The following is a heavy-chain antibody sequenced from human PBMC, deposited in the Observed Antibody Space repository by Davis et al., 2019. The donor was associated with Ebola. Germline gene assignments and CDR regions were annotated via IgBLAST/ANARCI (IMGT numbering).Heavy chain of an antibody. D-gene: IGHD2-15*01. CDR3: DRDRVCSGATCSAYFDC. CDR2: INPNRGDT. Sequence: ASVTVSCKASGYTFTGYYIHWGRQAPGQGLEWMGWINPNRGDTNYSQTFHGWFTMTRDTPISTAYMALTRLTSDDAAVNYCDRDRVCSGATCSAYFDCWGQGTLVTVSS. J-gene: IGHJ4*02. CDR1: GYTFTGYY. V-gene: IGHV1-2*04.